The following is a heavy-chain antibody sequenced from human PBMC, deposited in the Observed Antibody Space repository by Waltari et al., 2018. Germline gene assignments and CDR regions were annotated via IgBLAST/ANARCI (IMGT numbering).Heavy chain of an antibody. CDR2: VFSSGNT. J-gene: IGHJ6*03. CDR3: ARVKRGVVSAGTRVYYYYYMDV. V-gene: IGHV4-4*07. Sequence: QVQLQESGPGLVKPSETLSLTCTVSGGSINSYYWSWIRQPAGKGLEWIGRVFSSGNTNDNPSLKSRVTMSVDTSKNQFSLKLSSVTAADTAVYFCARVKRGVVSAGTRVYYYYYMDVWGKGTTVTISS. CDR1: GGSINSYY. D-gene: IGHD2-2*01.